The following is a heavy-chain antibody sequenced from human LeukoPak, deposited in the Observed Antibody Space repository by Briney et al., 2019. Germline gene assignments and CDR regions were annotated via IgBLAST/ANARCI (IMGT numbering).Heavy chain of an antibody. CDR1: GFTFSSYW. J-gene: IGHJ3*02. CDR2: IKQDGSEK. CDR3: ARATMIVVVLDAFDI. D-gene: IGHD3-22*01. Sequence: PGGSLRLSCAASGFTFSSYWMSWLRQAPGKGLEWVANIKQDGSEKYYVDSVKGRFTISRDNAKNSLYLQMNSLRAEDTAVYYCARATMIVVVLDAFDIWGQGTMVTVSS. V-gene: IGHV3-7*01.